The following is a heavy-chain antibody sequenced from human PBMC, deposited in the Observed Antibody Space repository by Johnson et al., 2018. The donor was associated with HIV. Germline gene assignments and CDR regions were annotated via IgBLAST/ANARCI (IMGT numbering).Heavy chain of an antibody. V-gene: IGHV3-11*04. Sequence: VQLVESGGGLVKPGGSLRLSCAASGFTFSDYYMSWIRQAPGKGLEWVSYISSSGSTIYYADSVKGRFTISRDNSKNTLYLQMNSLRAADTAVYYCARGRVNFRCYSSGCPQAFDIWGQGTMVTVSS. D-gene: IGHD6-19*01. CDR3: ARGRVNFRCYSSGCPQAFDI. CDR2: ISSSGSTI. J-gene: IGHJ3*02. CDR1: GFTFSDYY.